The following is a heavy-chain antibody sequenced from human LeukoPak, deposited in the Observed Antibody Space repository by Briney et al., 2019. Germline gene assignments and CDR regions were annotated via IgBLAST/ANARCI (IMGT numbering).Heavy chain of an antibody. CDR1: GGSVSSGSYY. CDR2: IYYSAST. J-gene: IGHJ4*02. D-gene: IGHD3-9*01. Sequence: SETLSLTCTVSGGSVSSGSYYWSWIRQPPGKGLEWIGHIYYSASTNYNPSLKSRVTISVDTSNNQFSLKLSSVTAADTAVYYCARQYYDILTGSISFDYWGQGTLVTVSS. V-gene: IGHV4-61*01. CDR3: ARQYYDILTGSISFDY.